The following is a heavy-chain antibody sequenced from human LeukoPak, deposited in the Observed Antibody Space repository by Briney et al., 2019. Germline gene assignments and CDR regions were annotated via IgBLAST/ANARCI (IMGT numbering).Heavy chain of an antibody. V-gene: IGHV3-15*01. CDR1: GFTFSNAW. D-gene: IGHD6-19*01. J-gene: IGHJ4*02. CDR2: IKSKTDGGTT. CDR3: TTDMAIPVDNY. Sequence: GGSLRLSCAASGFTFSNAWMRWVRQAPGKGLEWVGRIKSKTDGGTTDYAAPVKGRFTISREDSKNTLYLQMNSLKTEDTALYYCTTDMAIPVDNYWGQGTLVTVSS.